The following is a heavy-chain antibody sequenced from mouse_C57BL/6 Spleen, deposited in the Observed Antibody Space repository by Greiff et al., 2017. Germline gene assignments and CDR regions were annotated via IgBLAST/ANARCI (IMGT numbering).Heavy chain of an antibody. CDR3: TTRQDYSNLYYYAMDY. Sequence: EVQLQQSGAELVRPGASVKLSCTASGFNIKDYYMHWVKQRPEQGLEWIGRIDPEDGDTEYAPKFQGKATMTADTSSNTAYLQLSSLTSEDTAVYYCTTRQDYSNLYYYAMDYWGQGTSVTVSS. V-gene: IGHV14-1*01. CDR2: IDPEDGDT. J-gene: IGHJ4*01. D-gene: IGHD2-5*01. CDR1: GFNIKDYY.